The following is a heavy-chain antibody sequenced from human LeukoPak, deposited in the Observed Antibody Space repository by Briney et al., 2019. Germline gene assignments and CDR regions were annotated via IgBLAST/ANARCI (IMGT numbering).Heavy chain of an antibody. Sequence: GGSLRLSCAASGFTFSTSWMSWVRQVPGKGLEWVANIKEDGSETYYVDSVKGRFTISRDNAKNSLYLQMNSLRAEDTAMYYCARGRYSGTTYYFDYWGQGTLVTVSS. CDR2: IKEDGSET. CDR3: ARGRYSGTTYYFDY. V-gene: IGHV3-7*03. J-gene: IGHJ4*02. D-gene: IGHD5-12*01. CDR1: GFTFSTSW.